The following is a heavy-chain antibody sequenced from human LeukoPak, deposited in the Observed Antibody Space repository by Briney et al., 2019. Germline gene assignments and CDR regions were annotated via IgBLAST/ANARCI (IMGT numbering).Heavy chain of an antibody. V-gene: IGHV4-39*07. CDR2: IYYSGST. CDR3: AREGSLAAVAGATC. Sequence: SETLSLTCTVSGGSISSSSYYWGWIRQPPGKGLEWIGSIYYSGSTYYNPSLKSRVTISVDTSKNQFSLKLSSVTAADTAVYYCAREGSLAAVAGATCWGQGTLVTVSS. D-gene: IGHD6-19*01. J-gene: IGHJ4*02. CDR1: GGSISSSSYY.